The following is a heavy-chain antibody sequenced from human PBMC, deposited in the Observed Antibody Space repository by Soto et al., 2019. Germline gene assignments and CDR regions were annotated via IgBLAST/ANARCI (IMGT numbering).Heavy chain of an antibody. CDR2: IYSGGRT. J-gene: IGHJ4*02. CDR3: ARDTYDDY. CDR1: GVTVSNNY. V-gene: IGHV3-66*01. Sequence: EVQLVESGGGLVQPGGSLRLSCAASGVTVSNNYMSWVSQAPGKGLEWVSVIYSGGRTYYADCVKGRFIISRASSKNTPYIKMNRLTAEVTAVYYCARDTYDDYRGQGTLVTVSS. D-gene: IGHD3-3*01.